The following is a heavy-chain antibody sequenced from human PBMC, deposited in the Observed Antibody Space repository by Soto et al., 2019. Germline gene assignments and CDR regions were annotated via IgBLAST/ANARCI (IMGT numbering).Heavy chain of an antibody. Sequence: SETLSLTCTVSGGSISSYYWSWIRQTPGKGLEWIGYIFYFGSTNYNPSLKSRVTLSIDTSKNQLSLKLSSETAADTAVYYCARHSPDFDWLSQFDYWGQGTLVTVS. D-gene: IGHD3-9*01. CDR2: IFYFGST. V-gene: IGHV4-59*08. CDR3: ARHSPDFDWLSQFDY. J-gene: IGHJ4*02. CDR1: GGSISSYY.